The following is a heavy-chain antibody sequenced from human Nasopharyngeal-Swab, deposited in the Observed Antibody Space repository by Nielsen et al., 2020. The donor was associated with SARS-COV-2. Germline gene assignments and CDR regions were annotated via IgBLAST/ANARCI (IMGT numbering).Heavy chain of an antibody. CDR3: ASTPLDSSGYYYAFHY. J-gene: IGHJ4*02. Sequence: GGSLRLSCAASGFSFSRYTVHWVRQAPGKGLEWVAVISYDGSNKYYADSVKGRFTISRDISKNTLYLQMNSLRAEDTAVFYCASTPLDSSGYYYAFHYWGRGTLVTGSS. V-gene: IGHV3-30-3*01. CDR1: GFSFSRYT. CDR2: ISYDGSNK. D-gene: IGHD3-22*01.